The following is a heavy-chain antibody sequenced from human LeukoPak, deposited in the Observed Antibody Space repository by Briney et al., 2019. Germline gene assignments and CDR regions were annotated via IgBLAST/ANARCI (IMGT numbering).Heavy chain of an antibody. D-gene: IGHD3-3*01. Sequence: PGGSLRLSCEVSGFPVRSRYMTWVCQPPGKGLECVAGIYSGGTTYHIASVKGRFTISRDISKSTMYLEMNNLRVEDTATYYCASLEGGPSDGRWGPGTLVIVSS. J-gene: IGHJ4*02. V-gene: IGHV3-53*01. CDR2: IYSGGTT. CDR3: ASLEGGPSDGR. CDR1: GFPVRSRY.